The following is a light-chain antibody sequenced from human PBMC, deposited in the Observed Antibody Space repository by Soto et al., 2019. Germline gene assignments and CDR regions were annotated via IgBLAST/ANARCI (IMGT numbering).Light chain of an antibody. Sequence: EIVLTQSPGTLSLSPGERATLSCRASQTVSSSYLAWYQQKLGQAPRLLIYGASNRATGIPDRFIGSGSGTDFTLTISRLEPEDFAVYYCQQYGSSPRTFGQGTKVEIK. CDR1: QTVSSSY. CDR2: GAS. CDR3: QQYGSSPRT. J-gene: IGKJ1*01. V-gene: IGKV3-20*01.